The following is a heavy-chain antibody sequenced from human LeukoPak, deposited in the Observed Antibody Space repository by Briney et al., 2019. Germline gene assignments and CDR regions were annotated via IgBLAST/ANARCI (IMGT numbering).Heavy chain of an antibody. CDR1: GGSFRSYY. J-gene: IGHJ2*01. Sequence: SETLSLTCALYGGSFRSYYWSWTWIRQTPEKGLEWIGEIIEKGNANYNPSLKSRVTIDLDTSKNQFSLKLTSMTAADTAMYYCARGYYAPRWYFDLWGRGTLVTVSS. V-gene: IGHV4-34*01. CDR2: IIEKGNA. CDR3: ARGYYAPRWYFDL. D-gene: IGHD3-3*01.